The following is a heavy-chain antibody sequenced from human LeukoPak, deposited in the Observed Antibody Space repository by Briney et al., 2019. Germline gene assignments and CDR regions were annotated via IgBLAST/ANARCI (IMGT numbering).Heavy chain of an antibody. J-gene: IGHJ5*02. CDR3: ARDRAHNQASSSGYYHNNWFDP. Sequence: SETLSLTRAVSGGSISRYYWSCIRRPAGKGLGWIGRIYNSGGTNYNPSLQSRVTMSVGTFKNRFPLKWSCRAAADTAMYYCARDRAHNQASSSGYYHNNWFDPWGQGTLVTVSS. V-gene: IGHV4-4*07. D-gene: IGHD3-22*01. CDR1: GGSISRYY. CDR2: IYNSGGT.